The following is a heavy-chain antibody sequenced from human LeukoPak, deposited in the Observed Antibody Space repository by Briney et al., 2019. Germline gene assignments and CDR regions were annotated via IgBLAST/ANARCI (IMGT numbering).Heavy chain of an antibody. CDR3: ARIAVAGTSDY. D-gene: IGHD6-19*01. CDR1: GFTFSSSA. Sequence: GGSLRLSCAASGFTFSSSAMSWVRQAPGKGLEWVSSISSSSSYIHYADSVKGRFTISRDNAKNSLYLQMNSLRAEDTAVYYCARIAVAGTSDYWGQGTLVTVSS. CDR2: ISSSSSYI. V-gene: IGHV3-21*01. J-gene: IGHJ4*02.